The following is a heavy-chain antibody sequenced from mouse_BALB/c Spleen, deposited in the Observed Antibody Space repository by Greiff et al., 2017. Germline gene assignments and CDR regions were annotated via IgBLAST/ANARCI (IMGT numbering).Heavy chain of an antibody. D-gene: IGHD1-1*01. J-gene: IGHJ4*01. CDR2: ISYSGST. V-gene: IGHV3-8*02. CDR1: GDSITSGY. Sequence: EVKLQESGPSLVKPSQTLSLTCSVTGDSITSGYWNWIRKFPGNKLEYMGYISYSGSTYYNPSLKSRISITRDTSKNQYYLQLNSVTTEDTATYYCARYYYGSYYAMDYWGQGTSVTVSS. CDR3: ARYYYGSYYAMDY.